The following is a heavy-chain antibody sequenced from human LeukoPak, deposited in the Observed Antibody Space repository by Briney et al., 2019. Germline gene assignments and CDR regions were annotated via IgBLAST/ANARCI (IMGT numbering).Heavy chain of an antibody. CDR1: GYSISSGYY. D-gene: IGHD1-14*01. J-gene: IGHJ5*02. CDR3: ARSGLNNWFDP. V-gene: IGHV4-38-2*02. Sequence: SETLSLTCTVSGYSISSGYYWGWIRQPPGKGLEWIGSIYHSGSTYYNPSLKSRVTISVDTSKNQFSLKLSSVTAADTAVYYCARSGLNNWFDPWGQGTLVTVSS. CDR2: IYHSGST.